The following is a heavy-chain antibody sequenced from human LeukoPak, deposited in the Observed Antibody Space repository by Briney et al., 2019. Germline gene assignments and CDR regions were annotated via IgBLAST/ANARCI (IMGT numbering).Heavy chain of an antibody. CDR2: IYYSGST. V-gene: IGHV4-61*05. J-gene: IGHJ4*02. Sequence: PSETLSLTCTVSGGSISSSSYYWGWIRQPPGKGLEWIGYIYYSGSTNYNPSLKSRVTISVDTSKNQFSLKLSSVTAADTAVYFCATVHCSMPNCYLYYFDNWGQGALVPDSS. CDR3: ATVHCSMPNCYLYYFDN. CDR1: GGSISSSSYY. D-gene: IGHD2-2*01.